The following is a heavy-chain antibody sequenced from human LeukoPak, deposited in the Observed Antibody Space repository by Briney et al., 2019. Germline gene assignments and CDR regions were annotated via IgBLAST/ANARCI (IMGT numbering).Heavy chain of an antibody. CDR1: GFTFSSYS. CDR2: IRSSSSYI. J-gene: IGHJ5*02. V-gene: IGHV3-21*01. CDR3: AREETPYCFDP. Sequence: PGGSLRLSCAASGFTFSSYSMNWVRQAPGKGLEWVSTIRSSSSYIYYADSVKGRFTISRDNAKNSLYLQMNSLRAEDTAVYYCAREETPYCFDPWGQGTLVTVSS.